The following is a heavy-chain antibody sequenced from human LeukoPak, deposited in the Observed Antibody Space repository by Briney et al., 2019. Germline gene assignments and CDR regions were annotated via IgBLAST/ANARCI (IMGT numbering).Heavy chain of an antibody. V-gene: IGHV1-46*01. Sequence: GASVKVSCKASGYTFTSYYIHWVRQAPGQGLEWMGIINPSGGSTTYAQKFQGRVTMTRDMSTSTVYMELSSLRSEDTAVYYCAKNQGFLEWNNWFDPWGQGTLVTVSS. D-gene: IGHD3-3*01. CDR2: INPSGGST. CDR3: AKNQGFLEWNNWFDP. J-gene: IGHJ5*02. CDR1: GYTFTSYY.